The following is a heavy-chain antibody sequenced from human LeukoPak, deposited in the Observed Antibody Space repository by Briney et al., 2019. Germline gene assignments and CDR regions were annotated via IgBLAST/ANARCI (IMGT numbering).Heavy chain of an antibody. CDR1: GYTFINYY. J-gene: IGHJ4*02. V-gene: IGHV1-46*01. D-gene: IGHD6-6*01. CDR2: INPSGST. CDR3: ARDVAPRPGPVHYFDY. Sequence: ASVKVSCKASGYTFINYYLHWVRQAPRQGPEWLGIINPSGSTNYAQKFEGRLTMTSDMSTSTVYMELNSLTSEDTAVYYCARDVAPRPGPVHYFDYWGQGTLVTVSS.